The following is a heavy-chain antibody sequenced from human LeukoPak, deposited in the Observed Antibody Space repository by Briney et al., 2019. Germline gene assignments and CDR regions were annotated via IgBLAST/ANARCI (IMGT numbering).Heavy chain of an antibody. J-gene: IGHJ4*02. CDR2: IIPIFGTA. V-gene: IGHV1-69*13. D-gene: IGHD6-19*01. CDR3: GYSSGWYEFSYFDY. Sequence: SVKVSCKASGGTFSSYAISWVRQAPGQGLEWMGGIIPIFGTANYARKFQGRVAITADESTSTAYMELSSLRSEDTAVYYCGYSSGWYEFSYFDYWGQGTLVTVSS. CDR1: GGTFSSYA.